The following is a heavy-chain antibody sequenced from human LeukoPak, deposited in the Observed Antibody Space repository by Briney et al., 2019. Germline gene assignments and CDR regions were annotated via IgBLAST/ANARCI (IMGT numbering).Heavy chain of an antibody. V-gene: IGHV4-4*07. CDR2: IYTSGST. CDR1: GGSISSYY. J-gene: IGHJ5*02. D-gene: IGHD5-24*01. CDR3: ARDNSVRDEAWWFNP. Sequence: SETLSLTCTVSGGSISSYYWSWIRQPAGKGLEWIGRIYTSGSTNYNPSLKSRVTMSVDTSKNQFSLKLSSVTAADTAVYYCARDNSVRDEAWWFNPWGQGTLVTVSS.